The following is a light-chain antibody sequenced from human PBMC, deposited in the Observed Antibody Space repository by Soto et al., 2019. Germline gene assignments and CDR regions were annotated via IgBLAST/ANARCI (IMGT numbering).Light chain of an antibody. V-gene: IGKV1-39*01. CDR1: QSISSY. CDR2: AAS. J-gene: IGKJ1*01. Sequence: DIQMTQSPSSLSASVGDRVTITCRASQSISSYLNWYQQKPGKAPKLLIYAASSLQGGVPSRFSGSGSGTDFTLTISSLQPEDFAPYYCQQSYSTLCTFGQGTKVEIK. CDR3: QQSYSTLCT.